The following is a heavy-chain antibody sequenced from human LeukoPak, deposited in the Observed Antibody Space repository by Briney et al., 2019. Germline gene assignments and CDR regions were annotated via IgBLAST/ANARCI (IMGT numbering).Heavy chain of an antibody. CDR1: GFTFSSYS. Sequence: GGSLRLSCAASGFTFSSYSMNWVRQAPGKGLEWVSSISSSSSYIYYADSVKGRFTISRDNAKNSLYLQMNSLRAEDTAVYYCARGPPLNSSGWYDLVNWFDPWGQGTLVTVSS. CDR2: ISSSSSYI. V-gene: IGHV3-21*01. D-gene: IGHD6-19*01. J-gene: IGHJ5*02. CDR3: ARGPPLNSSGWYDLVNWFDP.